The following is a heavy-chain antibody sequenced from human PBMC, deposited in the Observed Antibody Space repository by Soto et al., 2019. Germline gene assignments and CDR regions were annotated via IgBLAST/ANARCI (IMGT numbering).Heavy chain of an antibody. V-gene: IGHV3-48*01. CDR2: IGIGSSTT. J-gene: IGHJ3*01. CDR3: ARDQLYYNDISGRPLNAFDV. CDR1: GFTFRNYG. D-gene: IGHD3-22*01. Sequence: GGSLRLSCAASGFTFRNYGMNWVRQAPGKGLEWVSYIGIGSSTTYYADSVKGRFNISRDNAKNSLYLQMNSLRAEDTVVYYCARDQLYYNDISGRPLNAFDVWGQGTMVTVSS.